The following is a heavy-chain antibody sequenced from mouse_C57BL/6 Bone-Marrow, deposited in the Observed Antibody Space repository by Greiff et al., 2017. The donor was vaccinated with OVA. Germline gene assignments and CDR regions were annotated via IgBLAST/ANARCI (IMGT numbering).Heavy chain of an antibody. CDR3: KLRSYYAMDY. D-gene: IGHD1-1*01. V-gene: IGHV14-4*01. CDR1: GFNIKDDY. Sequence: EVQLQQSGAELVRPGASVKLSCTASGFNIKDDYMHWVKQRPEQGLEWIGWIDPENGDTEYASKFQGKATITADTSSNTAYLQLSSLTSEDTAVYYCKLRSYYAMDYWGQGTSVTVSS. CDR2: IDPENGDT. J-gene: IGHJ4*01.